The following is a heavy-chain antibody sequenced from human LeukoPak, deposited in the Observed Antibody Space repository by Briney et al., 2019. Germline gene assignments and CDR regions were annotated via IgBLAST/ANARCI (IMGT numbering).Heavy chain of an antibody. J-gene: IGHJ4*02. CDR3: ARGDGQDSGHDFVPRGEE. Sequence: PRGSLRLSCAPSRVTFTSDSMSWVPQAPGEGLEWVSSIFSSSIYIFYEASVKGRFTISSDNAKNKLYLQMNSLRVEDTAVYYCARGDGQDSGHDFVPRGEEGGQGTLVTVSS. CDR2: IFSSSIYI. D-gene: IGHD5-12*01. V-gene: IGHV3-21*01. CDR1: RVTFTSDS.